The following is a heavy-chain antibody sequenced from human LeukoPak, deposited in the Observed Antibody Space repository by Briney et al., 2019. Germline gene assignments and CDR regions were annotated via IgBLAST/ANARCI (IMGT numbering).Heavy chain of an antibody. CDR3: ARTPGEWELSFDY. D-gene: IGHD1-26*01. V-gene: IGHV4-59*01. CDR2: IYYSGST. Sequence: PSETLSLTCTVSGGSISSYYWSWIRQPPGKGLEWIGYIYYSGSTNYNPSLKSRVTISVDTSKNQLSLKLSSVTAADTAVYYCARTPGEWELSFDYWGQGTLVTVSS. J-gene: IGHJ4*02. CDR1: GGSISSYY.